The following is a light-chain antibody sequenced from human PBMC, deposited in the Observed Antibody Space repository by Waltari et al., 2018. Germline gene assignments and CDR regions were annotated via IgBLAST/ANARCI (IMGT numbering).Light chain of an antibody. CDR2: GPS. CDR1: QSPSRTY. Sequence: EIVLTQSPGTLSLSPGERATLSCRASQSPSRTYLAWYHQRPGQPPRLLISGPSNSAAGVPDRFSGGGSGTDFTLTISRLEPEDFALYYCQQYVSSPWTFGQGTKVEIK. V-gene: IGKV3-20*01. CDR3: QQYVSSPWT. J-gene: IGKJ1*01.